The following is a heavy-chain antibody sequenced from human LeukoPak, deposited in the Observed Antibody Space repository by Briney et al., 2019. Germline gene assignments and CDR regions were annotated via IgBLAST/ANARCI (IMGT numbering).Heavy chain of an antibody. CDR1: GFTFSSYE. Sequence: QPGGSLRLSCAASGFTFSSYEMNWVRQAPGKGLEWISYISDSASTIFYADSVKGRFTISRDNSKNTVHLQMNSLRAEDTAMYYCARRAGDYSHPYDYWGQGTLVTVSS. V-gene: IGHV3-48*03. CDR3: ARRAGDYSHPYDY. J-gene: IGHJ4*02. CDR2: ISDSASTI. D-gene: IGHD3-22*01.